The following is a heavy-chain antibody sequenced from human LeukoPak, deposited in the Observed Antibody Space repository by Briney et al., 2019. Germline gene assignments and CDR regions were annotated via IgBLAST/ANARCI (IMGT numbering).Heavy chain of an antibody. D-gene: IGHD2-2*01. CDR3: ARAPTDIVVVPAAILYSSGWYFDY. CDR2: IWYDGSNK. V-gene: IGHV3-33*01. Sequence: GRSLRLSCAASGFTFSSYGMHWVRQALGKGLEWVAVIWYDGSNKYYADSVKGRFTISRDNSKNTLYLQMNSLRAEDTAVYYCARAPTDIVVVPAAILYSSGWYFDYWGQGTLVTVSS. CDR1: GFTFSSYG. J-gene: IGHJ4*02.